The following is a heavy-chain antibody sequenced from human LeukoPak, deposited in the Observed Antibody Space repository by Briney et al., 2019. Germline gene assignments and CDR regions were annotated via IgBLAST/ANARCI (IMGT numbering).Heavy chain of an antibody. V-gene: IGHV1-8*03. J-gene: IGHJ3*02. CDR2: MNPNSGNT. D-gene: IGHD4-23*01. CDR1: GYTFTSYD. Sequence: ASVKVSCKASGYTFTSYDINWVRQATGQGLEWMGWMNPNSGNTGYAQKFQGRVTVTRNTSISTAYMELSSLRSEDTAVYYCARAPSSTVVTPDDAFDIWGQGTMVTVSS. CDR3: ARAPSSTVVTPDDAFDI.